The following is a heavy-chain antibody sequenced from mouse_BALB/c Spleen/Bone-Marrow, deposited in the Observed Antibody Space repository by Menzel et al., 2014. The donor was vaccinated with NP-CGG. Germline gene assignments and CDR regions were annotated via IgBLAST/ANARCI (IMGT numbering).Heavy chain of an antibody. Sequence: EVQLVESGAELVKPGASVKLSCTASGFNIKDTYMHWVKQRPEQGLEWIGRIDPANGNTKYDPKFQGKATITADTSSNTAYLQLSRLTPEDTDVYYCAMYYYGSSLFAYWGRGTLVTVSA. D-gene: IGHD1-1*01. CDR2: IDPANGNT. J-gene: IGHJ3*01. CDR1: GFNIKDTY. CDR3: AMYYYGSSLFAY. V-gene: IGHV14-3*02.